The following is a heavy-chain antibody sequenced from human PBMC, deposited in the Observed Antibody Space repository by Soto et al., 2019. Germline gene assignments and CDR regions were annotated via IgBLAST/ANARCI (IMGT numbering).Heavy chain of an antibody. Sequence: ASVKVSCKASGYTFTSYAMHWVRQAPGQRLEWMGWINAGNGNTKYSQKFQGRVTITRDTSASTAYMELSSLRSEGTAVYYCARISISGRWFDPWGQGTLVTVSS. CDR2: INAGNGNT. CDR1: GYTFTSYA. CDR3: ARISISGRWFDP. V-gene: IGHV1-3*01. J-gene: IGHJ5*02. D-gene: IGHD3-9*01.